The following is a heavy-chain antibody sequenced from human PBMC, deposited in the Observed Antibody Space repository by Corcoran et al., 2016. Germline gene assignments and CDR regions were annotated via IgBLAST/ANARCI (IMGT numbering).Heavy chain of an antibody. Sequence: QVQLQESGPGLVKPSETLSLTCTVSGYSISSGYYWGWIRQPPGKGLEWIGSIYHSGSTYYTPSIKSRVTISVDTSKNQFSLKLSSVTAADTAVDYGAGVGAPYTAMVTWWFDPWGQGTLVTVSS. D-gene: IGHD5-18*01. CDR3: AGVGAPYTAMVTWWFDP. CDR2: IYHSGST. J-gene: IGHJ5*02. CDR1: GYSISSGYY. V-gene: IGHV4-38-2*02.